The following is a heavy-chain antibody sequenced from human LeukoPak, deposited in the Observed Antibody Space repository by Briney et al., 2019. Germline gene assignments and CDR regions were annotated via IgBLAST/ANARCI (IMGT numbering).Heavy chain of an antibody. J-gene: IGHJ4*02. CDR3: ARGFRFLDYPTSSFDY. Sequence: ASVKVSCKASGYTFTSYGISWVRQAPGQGLEWMGWVSAYNGNTNYAQKLQGGVTMTTDTSTSTAYMELRSLRSDDTAVYYCARGFRFLDYPTSSFDYWGQGTLVTVSS. CDR1: GYTFTSYG. V-gene: IGHV1-18*01. D-gene: IGHD3-3*01. CDR2: VSAYNGNT.